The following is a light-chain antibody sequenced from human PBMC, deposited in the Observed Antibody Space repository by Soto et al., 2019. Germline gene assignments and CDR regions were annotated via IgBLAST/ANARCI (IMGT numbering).Light chain of an antibody. CDR1: QDIRNE. CDR3: LQHYSYPNT. CDR2: AAS. V-gene: IGKV1-17*02. J-gene: IGKJ2*01. Sequence: DIQMTQSPSSLSASVGDRVAITCRASQDIRNELGWYQQKSGEAPKRMVFAASTLHRGVPPRVRGSGSGTEFTLTSTDLQPEDFATYYCLQHYSYPNTFGQGTKLEI.